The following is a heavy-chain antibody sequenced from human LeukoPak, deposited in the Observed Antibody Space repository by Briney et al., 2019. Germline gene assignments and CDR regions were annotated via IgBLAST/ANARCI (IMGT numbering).Heavy chain of an antibody. J-gene: IGHJ4*02. Sequence: SETLSLTCTVSGGSISSYYWSWIRQPPGKGLEWIGYIYYSGSTNYNPSLKSRVTISVDTSKNQFSLKLSSVTAADTAVYYCARVAGLSGSYLFDYWGQGTLVTVSS. CDR3: ARVAGLSGSYLFDY. CDR2: IYYSGST. V-gene: IGHV4-59*01. CDR1: GGSISSYY. D-gene: IGHD1-26*01.